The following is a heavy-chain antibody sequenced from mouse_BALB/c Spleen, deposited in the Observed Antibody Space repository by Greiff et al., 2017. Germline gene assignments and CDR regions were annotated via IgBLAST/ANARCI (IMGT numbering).Heavy chain of an antibody. V-gene: IGHV3-6*02. D-gene: IGHD4-1*01. Sequence: EVKLVESGPGLVKPSQSLSLTCSVTGYSITSGYYWNWIRQFPGNKLEWMGYISYDGSNNYNPSLKNRISITRDTSKNQFFLKLNSVTTEDTATYYCARVTGTRIDYWGQGTTLTVSS. CDR2: ISYDGSN. J-gene: IGHJ2*01. CDR1: GYSITSGYY. CDR3: ARVTGTRIDY.